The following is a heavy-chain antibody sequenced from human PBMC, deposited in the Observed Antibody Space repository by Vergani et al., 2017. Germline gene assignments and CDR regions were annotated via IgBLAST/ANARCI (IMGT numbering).Heavy chain of an antibody. D-gene: IGHD1-26*01. CDR3: ARKVISGIGGYWFDP. CDR2: IIPFLGIA. J-gene: IGHJ5*02. CDR1: GGTFSSYT. V-gene: IGHV1-69*02. Sequence: QVQLVQSGAEVKKPGSSVKVSCKASGGTFSSYTISWVRHAPGQGLEWMGRIIPFLGIANYSQKVQGRVTITADKSTSTAYMELSSLRSEDTAVYYCARKVISGIGGYWFDPWGQGTVVTVSS.